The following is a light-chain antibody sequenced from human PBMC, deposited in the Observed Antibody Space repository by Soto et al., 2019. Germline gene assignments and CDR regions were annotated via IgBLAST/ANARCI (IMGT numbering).Light chain of an antibody. CDR1: QSVSSNY. CDR3: QQYGSSPWT. V-gene: IGKV3-20*01. J-gene: IGKJ1*01. CDR2: GAS. Sequence: EIVLTQSPGTLSLSPGERATLSCRASQSVSSNYLAWYQQKPGQAPRPLIYGASSRATGLPDRFSGSGAGTDFTLTISTLESEDFAVYYCQQYGSSPWTFGQGTKV.